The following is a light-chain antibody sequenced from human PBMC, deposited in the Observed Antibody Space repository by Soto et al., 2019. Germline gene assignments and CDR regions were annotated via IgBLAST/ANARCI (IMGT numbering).Light chain of an antibody. CDR1: QGVSNY. CDR3: QKHSHAPP. J-gene: IGKJ4*01. CDR2: DAS. Sequence: EIQMTQSPSTLSSSVGERATITCRASQGVSNYLAWYQQKPGKAPGLLIYDASTLHTGIPARFSGSGSGTDFTLTISSLEPEDVATYYCQKHSHAPPFGGGTRVEIK. V-gene: IGKV1-27*01.